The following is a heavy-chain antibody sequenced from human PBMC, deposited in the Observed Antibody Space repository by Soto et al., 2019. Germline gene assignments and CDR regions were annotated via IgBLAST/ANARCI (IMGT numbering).Heavy chain of an antibody. CDR1: GFTFSSYG. CDR3: AKDPGLLSGYFDY. CDR2: ISYDGSNK. Sequence: PGGSLRLSCAASGFTFSSYGMHWVRQAPGKGLEWVAVISYDGSNKYYADSVKGRFTISRDNSKNTLYLQMNSLRAEDTAVYYCAKDPGLLSGYFDYWGQGTLVTVSS. V-gene: IGHV3-30*18. D-gene: IGHD6-19*01. J-gene: IGHJ4*02.